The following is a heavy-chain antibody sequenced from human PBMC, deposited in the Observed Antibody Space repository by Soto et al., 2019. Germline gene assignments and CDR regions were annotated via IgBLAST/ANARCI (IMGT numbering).Heavy chain of an antibody. V-gene: IGHV5-51*01. CDR1: GYSFTTYW. J-gene: IGHJ6*01. CDR3: ARSRRGAYSSGWYSPSGYYNYGIDV. D-gene: IGHD6-19*01. Sequence: EVQLVQSGAEMKKPGESLKISCKASGYSFTTYWIGWVRQMPGKGLEWMGIIYPVDSDTKYSPSLQGQVTISADTSISTAYLQWTSLKASDTAMYYCARSRRGAYSSGWYSPSGYYNYGIDVW. CDR2: IYPVDSDT.